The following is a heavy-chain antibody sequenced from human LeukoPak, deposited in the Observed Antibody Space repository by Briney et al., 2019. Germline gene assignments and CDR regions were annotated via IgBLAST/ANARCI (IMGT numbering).Heavy chain of an antibody. J-gene: IGHJ4*02. V-gene: IGHV3-74*01. Sequence: GGSLSLSCAASGFTFSSYWMHWVRQAPGEGLVWVSRINSDGSSTSYAHSVKGRFTISRDNAKNTLYLQMNSLRAEDTAIYYCASSGSYYFPFDYWGQGTLVIASS. D-gene: IGHD3-10*01. CDR2: INSDGSST. CDR3: ASSGSYYFPFDY. CDR1: GFTFSSYW.